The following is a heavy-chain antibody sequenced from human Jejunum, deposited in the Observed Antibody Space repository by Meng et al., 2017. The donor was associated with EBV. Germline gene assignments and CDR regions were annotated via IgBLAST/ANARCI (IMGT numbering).Heavy chain of an antibody. CDR1: GFTVSSSY. J-gene: IGHJ4*02. Sequence: LVASGGVLSQPGGSRRLPCAASGFTVSSSYMSWVRQAPGKGLEWVSVIYGDGRTYYADSVKGRFTISRDSSKNTIYLQMNSLRVDDTALYYCARKYGGDYWGQGTLVTVSS. CDR3: ARKYGGDY. CDR2: IYGDGRT. D-gene: IGHD2-2*01. V-gene: IGHV3-53*01.